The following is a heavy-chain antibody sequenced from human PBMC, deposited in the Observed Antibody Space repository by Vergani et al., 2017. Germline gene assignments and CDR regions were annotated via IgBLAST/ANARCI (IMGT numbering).Heavy chain of an antibody. J-gene: IGHJ6*03. Sequence: QLQLQESGPGLVKPSETLSLTCTVSGGSISSSSYYWGWIRQPPGKGLEWIGSIYYSGSTYYNPSLKSRVTISVDTSKNQFSLKLSSVTAADTAVYYCARALTRVSPXMATIPSYYYYMDVWGKGP. D-gene: IGHD5-24*01. V-gene: IGHV4-39*07. CDR2: IYYSGST. CDR1: GGSISSSSYY. CDR3: ARALTRVSPXMATIPSYYYYMDV.